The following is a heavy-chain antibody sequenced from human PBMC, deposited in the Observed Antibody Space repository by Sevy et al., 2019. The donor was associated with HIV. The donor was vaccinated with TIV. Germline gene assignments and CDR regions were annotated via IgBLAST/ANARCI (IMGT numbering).Heavy chain of an antibody. CDR3: ASSGNSGSSGAFDI. CDR1: GFTFSNYW. D-gene: IGHD6-19*01. V-gene: IGHV3-7*01. Sequence: GGSLRLSCAVSGFTFSNYWMSWVRQAPGKGLEWVANINEDRSEKYYVGSVKGRFTISRDNARNSLYLEMNNLRTEDTAVYYCASSGNSGSSGAFDIWGQGTMVTVS. CDR2: INEDRSEK. J-gene: IGHJ3*02.